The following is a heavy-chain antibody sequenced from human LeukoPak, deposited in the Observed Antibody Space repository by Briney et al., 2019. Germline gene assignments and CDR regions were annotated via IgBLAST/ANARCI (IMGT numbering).Heavy chain of an antibody. V-gene: IGHV4-4*07. D-gene: IGHD2-21*01. CDR3: ARDGFRVNDAFDI. CDR2: IYTSGST. J-gene: IGHJ3*02. Sequence: PSETLSLTCTVSGGSISSYYWSWIRQPVGKGLEWIGRIYTSGSTNYNPSLKSRVTMSVDTSKNQFSLKLSSVTAADTAVYYCARDGFRVNDAFDIWGQGTMVTVSS. CDR1: GGSISSYY.